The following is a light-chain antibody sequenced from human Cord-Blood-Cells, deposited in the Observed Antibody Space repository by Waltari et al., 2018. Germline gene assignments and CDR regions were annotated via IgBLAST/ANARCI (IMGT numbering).Light chain of an antibody. CDR3: SSYAGSNNLV. V-gene: IGLV2-8*01. Sequence: QSALTQPPSASGSPGQSVTISCTGTSSDVGGYNYVSWYQQHPGKAPKLMIYEVSKRPSGFPYRFSGSKSGNTASLTVSGLQAGDEADYYCSSYAGSNNLVFGTGTKVTVL. CDR1: SSDVGGYNY. CDR2: EVS. J-gene: IGLJ1*01.